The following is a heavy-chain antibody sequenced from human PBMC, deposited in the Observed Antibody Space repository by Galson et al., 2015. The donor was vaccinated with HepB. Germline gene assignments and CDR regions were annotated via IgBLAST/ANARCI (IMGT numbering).Heavy chain of an antibody. J-gene: IGHJ4*02. CDR2: ISVYNGNT. D-gene: IGHD6-6*01. Sequence: SVKVSCKASGYTFSNYGISWVRQAPGQGLEWMGCISVYNGNTNCTQRFQGRVTMTTDTSTKTAYMELRSLRSDDTAVYYCARARYSSSPPDYWGQGTLVTVSS. CDR3: ARARYSSSPPDY. CDR1: GYTFSNYG. V-gene: IGHV1-18*01.